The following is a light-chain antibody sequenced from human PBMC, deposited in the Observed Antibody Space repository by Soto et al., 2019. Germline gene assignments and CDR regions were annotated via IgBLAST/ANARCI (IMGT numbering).Light chain of an antibody. CDR3: QQYGSSPPRYT. J-gene: IGKJ2*01. V-gene: IGKV3-20*01. CDR1: QSVSSSY. Sequence: IVLTQSPGTLSLSPGERATLSCRASQSVSSSYLAWHQQKPGQAPRLLIYGASSRATGIPDRFSGSGSGTDFTLTISRLEPEDFAVYYCQQYGSSPPRYTFGQGTKLEIK. CDR2: GAS.